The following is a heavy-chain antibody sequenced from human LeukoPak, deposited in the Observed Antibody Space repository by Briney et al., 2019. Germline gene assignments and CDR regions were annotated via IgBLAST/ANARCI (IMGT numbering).Heavy chain of an antibody. Sequence: SETLSLTCTVSRYSISSGYYWGWIRQPPGKGLERIGYIDHTGTTNYNPSLNSRVTISRDTSKNHFSLQLSSVTAADTAVYFCARGRVSSSTWHSTYYYYFYMDVWGKGTTVTVSS. CDR3: ARGRVSSSTWHSTYYYYFYMDV. CDR2: IDHTGTT. CDR1: RYSISSGYY. D-gene: IGHD4-11*01. J-gene: IGHJ6*03. V-gene: IGHV4-61*03.